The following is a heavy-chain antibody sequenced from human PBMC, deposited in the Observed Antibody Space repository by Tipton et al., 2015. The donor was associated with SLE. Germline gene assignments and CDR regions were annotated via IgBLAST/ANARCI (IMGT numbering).Heavy chain of an antibody. Sequence: TLSLTCAVSGGSIISSSWLSWVRQPPGKGLEWIGDIYHSESPNYNPSLKSRVTISIDKSKNQFSLKLTSVTAADTAVYHCTRVPRYNWNYIADWGQGTLVSVSS. CDR3: TRVPRYNWNYIAD. CDR2: IYHSESP. V-gene: IGHV4-4*02. CDR1: GGSIISSSW. D-gene: IGHD1-7*01. J-gene: IGHJ4*02.